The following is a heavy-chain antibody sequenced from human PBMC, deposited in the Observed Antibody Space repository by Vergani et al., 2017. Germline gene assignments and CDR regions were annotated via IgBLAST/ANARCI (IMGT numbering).Heavy chain of an antibody. Sequence: EVQLLESGGGLVQPGGSLRLSCAASGFTFSSYSMNWVRQAPGKGLEWVSSISSSSSYIYYADSVKGRFTISRDNAKNSLYLQMNSLRAEDTAVYYCARDTLGYCSSTSCSHHAFDIWGQGTMVTVSS. J-gene: IGHJ3*02. D-gene: IGHD2-2*01. CDR1: GFTFSSYS. CDR3: ARDTLGYCSSTSCSHHAFDI. CDR2: ISSSSSYI. V-gene: IGHV3-21*01.